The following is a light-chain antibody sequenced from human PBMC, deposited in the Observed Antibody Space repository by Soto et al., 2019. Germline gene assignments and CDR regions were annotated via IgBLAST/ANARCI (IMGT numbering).Light chain of an antibody. CDR2: GAS. V-gene: IGKV3-15*01. Sequence: EIVMTQSPATLSVSPGERATLSCRASQSVSSNLAWYQQKPGQAPRLLIYGASTRATGIPARFSGSGSGTEFTFTISSLQSEDFAVYYCQHYNNWPRTFGQGTTVEIK. J-gene: IGKJ1*01. CDR3: QHYNNWPRT. CDR1: QSVSSN.